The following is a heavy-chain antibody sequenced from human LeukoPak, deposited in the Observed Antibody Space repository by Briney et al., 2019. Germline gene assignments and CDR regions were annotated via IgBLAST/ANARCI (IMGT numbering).Heavy chain of an antibody. J-gene: IGHJ4*02. CDR1: GFTFDDYA. CDR3: AKDYDFWSGGFDY. V-gene: IGHV3-9*01. Sequence: GRSLRLSCAASGFTFDDYAMHWVRQAPGKGLEWVSGISWNSGSIGYADSVKGRFTISRDNAKNSLYLQMNSLRAEDTALYYCAKDYDFWSGGFDYWGQGTLVTVSS. D-gene: IGHD3-3*01. CDR2: ISWNSGSI.